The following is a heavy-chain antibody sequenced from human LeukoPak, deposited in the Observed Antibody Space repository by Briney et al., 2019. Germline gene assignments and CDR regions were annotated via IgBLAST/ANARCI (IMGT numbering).Heavy chain of an antibody. Sequence: PSETLSLTCAVSGGSIRSGGYSWSWIRQPPGRGLEWIGYIYYSGSTYYNPSLKSRVTISVDTSKNQFSLKLSSVTAADTAVYYCAREGELLWFGESSGHYFDNWGQGTLVTVSS. V-gene: IGHV4-61*08. D-gene: IGHD3-10*01. CDR1: GGSIRSGGYS. CDR3: AREGELLWFGESSGHYFDN. CDR2: IYYSGST. J-gene: IGHJ4*02.